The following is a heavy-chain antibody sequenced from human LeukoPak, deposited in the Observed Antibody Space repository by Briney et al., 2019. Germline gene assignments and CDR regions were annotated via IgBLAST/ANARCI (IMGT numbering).Heavy chain of an antibody. CDR1: GYTFTSYG. CDR3: ARVLRGAYYDILTGRADY. D-gene: IGHD3-9*01. CDR2: ISAYNGNT. J-gene: IGHJ4*02. Sequence: ASVKVSCKASGYTFTSYGISWVRQAPGQGLEWMGWISAYNGNTNYAQKLQGRVTMTTDTSTSTAYMELRSLRSDDTAVYNCARVLRGAYYDILTGRADYWGQGTLVTVSS. V-gene: IGHV1-18*01.